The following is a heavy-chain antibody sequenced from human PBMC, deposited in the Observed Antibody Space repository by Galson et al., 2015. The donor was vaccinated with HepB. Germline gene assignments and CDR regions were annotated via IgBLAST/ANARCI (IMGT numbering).Heavy chain of an antibody. CDR2: IIPILGIA. V-gene: IGHV1-69*02. CDR3: ARGQPIENWFDP. Sequence: SVKVSCKASGGTFSSYTISWVRQAPGQGLEWMGRIIPILGIANYAQKFQGRVTITADKSTSTAYMELSSLRSEDTAVYYCARGQPIENWFDPWGQGTLVTVSS. J-gene: IGHJ5*02. CDR1: GGTFSSYT. D-gene: IGHD5-18*01.